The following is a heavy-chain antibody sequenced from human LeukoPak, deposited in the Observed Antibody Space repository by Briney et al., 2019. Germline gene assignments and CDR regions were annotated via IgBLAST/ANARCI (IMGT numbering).Heavy chain of an antibody. J-gene: IGHJ3*02. V-gene: IGHV4-31*03. CDR1: GGSISSGAYY. CDR2: IYCSGST. D-gene: IGHD3-22*01. Sequence: SETLSLTCTVSGGSISSGAYYWSWIRQHPGKGLEWIGYIYCSGSTYYNPSLKSRVTMSVDTSKNQFSLNLSSVTAADTAVYYCARSGYKYGDAFEIWGQGTMVPVSS. CDR3: ARSGYKYGDAFEI.